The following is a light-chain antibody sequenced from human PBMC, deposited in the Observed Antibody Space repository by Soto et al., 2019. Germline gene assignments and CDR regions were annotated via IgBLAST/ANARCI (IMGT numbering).Light chain of an antibody. CDR1: SSNIGAGYD. CDR2: GNS. Sequence: QSVLTQPPSVSGAPGQRVTISCTGSSSNIGAGYDVHWYQQLPGTAPKLLIYGNSNRPSGVPDRFSGSKSGTSASLAITGLQAVYEADCYCQSYDSSLSGWVFGGGTKLTVL. V-gene: IGLV1-40*01. CDR3: QSYDSSLSGWV. J-gene: IGLJ3*02.